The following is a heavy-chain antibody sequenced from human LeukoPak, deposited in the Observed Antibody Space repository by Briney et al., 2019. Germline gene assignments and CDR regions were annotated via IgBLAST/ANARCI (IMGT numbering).Heavy chain of an antibody. Sequence: GGSLRLSCAASGFTFSSYRMTWVRQAPGKGLEWVSSISSSSSYIYYADSVKGRFTISRDNAKNSLYLQMNSLRAEDTAVYYCARCDSSGLYYFDYWGQGTLVTVSS. CDR3: ARCDSSGLYYFDY. CDR2: ISSSSSYI. CDR1: GFTFSSYR. D-gene: IGHD3-22*01. J-gene: IGHJ4*02. V-gene: IGHV3-21*01.